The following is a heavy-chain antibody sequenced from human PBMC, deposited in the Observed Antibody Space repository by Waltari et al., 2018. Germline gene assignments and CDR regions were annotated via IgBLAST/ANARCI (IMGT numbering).Heavy chain of an antibody. Sequence: EVQLVESGGGLVQPGGSLRLSCAASGFAFSAYWMHWVRQVPGKGLLWVSHINGDGSDASYADSVKGRFTISRDNAKNTLYLEMSSLRAEDTAVYYCAFSRGWSSPFGAYDTWGQGTMVSVSS. CDR1: GFAFSAYW. J-gene: IGHJ3*01. V-gene: IGHV3-74*01. CDR3: AFSRGWSSPFGAYDT. CDR2: INGDGSDA. D-gene: IGHD6-19*01.